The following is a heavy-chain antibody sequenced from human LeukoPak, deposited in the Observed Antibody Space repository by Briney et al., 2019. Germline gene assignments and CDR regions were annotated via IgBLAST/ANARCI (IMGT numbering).Heavy chain of an antibody. Sequence: GASVKVSCTVSGYTLNELSMHWVRQAPGKGLEWMGGFDPADGETVYAHRFQGRLTMTEDTSTNTGYMELIILRSEDTAVYYCAADGGGLSSVVTPRSSPFDYWGQGTLVTVSS. D-gene: IGHD4-23*01. CDR3: AADGGGLSSVVTPRSSPFDY. J-gene: IGHJ4*02. CDR2: FDPADGET. CDR1: GYTLNELS. V-gene: IGHV1-24*01.